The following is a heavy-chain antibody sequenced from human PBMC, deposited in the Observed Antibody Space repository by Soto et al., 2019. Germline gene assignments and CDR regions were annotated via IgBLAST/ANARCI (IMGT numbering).Heavy chain of an antibody. D-gene: IGHD5-18*01. Sequence: QITLKESGPTLVKPTQPLTLTCTFSGFSLSTRGVGVGWIRQPPGKALEWLALLYWDDDEGYSPSLKSRLTISKDTSKNQVVLTVTNMDPVDTATYYCAHRPRGYSDYFDYWGQGTLVTVSS. CDR3: AHRPRGYSDYFDY. J-gene: IGHJ4*02. CDR2: LYWDDDE. V-gene: IGHV2-5*02. CDR1: GFSLSTRGVG.